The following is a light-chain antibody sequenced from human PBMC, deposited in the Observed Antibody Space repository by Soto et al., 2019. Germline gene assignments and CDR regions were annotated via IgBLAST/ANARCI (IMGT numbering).Light chain of an antibody. CDR3: QQYSTFWT. V-gene: IGKV1-5*03. CDR2: EAS. J-gene: IGKJ1*01. Sequence: ITCRASQMIYTWLAWYQQKPGKAPKLLIYEASSLDVGVPSRFSGSGSGTEFTLTISSLQLEDFATYYCQQYSTFWTFGQGTKVDIK. CDR1: QMIYTW.